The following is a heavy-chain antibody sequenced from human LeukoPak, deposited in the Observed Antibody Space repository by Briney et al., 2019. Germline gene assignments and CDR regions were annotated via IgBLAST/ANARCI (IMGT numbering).Heavy chain of an antibody. CDR2: ISGSGGSI. CDR1: GFTFSSYA. J-gene: IGHJ4*02. D-gene: IGHD3-10*01. Sequence: GGSLRLSCAASGFTFSSYAMSWVRQAPGKGLEWVSAISGSGGSIYYADSVKGRFTISRDNAKNPLYLQMNSLRAEDTAVYYCARQELGLVKKDYWGQGTLVTVSS. CDR3: ARQELGLVKKDY. V-gene: IGHV3-23*01.